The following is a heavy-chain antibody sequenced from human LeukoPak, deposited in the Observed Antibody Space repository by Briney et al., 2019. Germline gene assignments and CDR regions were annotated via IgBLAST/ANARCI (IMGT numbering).Heavy chain of an antibody. CDR2: ISCSGGST. CDR3: AKDRFGSTMVRGVIYDP. D-gene: IGHD3-10*01. CDR1: GFTFSSYV. J-gene: IGHJ5*02. V-gene: IGHV3-23*01. Sequence: GGSLRLSCAASGFTFSSYVMSWVRQAPGKGLEWVSAISCSGGSTYYADSVKGRFTISRDNSKNTLYLQMNSLRAEDTAVYYCAKDRFGSTMVRGVIYDPWGQGTLVTVSS.